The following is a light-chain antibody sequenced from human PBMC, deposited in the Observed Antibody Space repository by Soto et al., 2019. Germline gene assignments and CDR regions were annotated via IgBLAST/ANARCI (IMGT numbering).Light chain of an antibody. CDR1: QSVGSSY. Sequence: EIVLTQSPGTVSLSPGERASLSCRASQSVGSSYLAWYQQKPGQAPRLLIYGASSRATGIPDRFSGSGSGTDFTLIISRLEPEDFAVYYCQQYGRTWTFGQGTKVEIK. V-gene: IGKV3-20*01. J-gene: IGKJ1*01. CDR3: QQYGRTWT. CDR2: GAS.